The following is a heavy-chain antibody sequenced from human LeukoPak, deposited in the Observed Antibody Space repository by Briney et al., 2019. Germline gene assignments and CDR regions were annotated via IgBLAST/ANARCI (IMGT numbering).Heavy chain of an antibody. CDR2: INHSGST. CDR1: GGSFSGYY. V-gene: IGHV4-34*01. Sequence: KPSETLSLTCAVYGGSFSGYYWSWIRQPPGKGLEWIGEINHSGSTNYNPSLKSRVTISVDTSKNQFSLKLSSVTAADTAVYYCAREGYSYYYGMDVWGQGTTVTVSS. J-gene: IGHJ6*02. CDR3: AREGYSYYYGMDV.